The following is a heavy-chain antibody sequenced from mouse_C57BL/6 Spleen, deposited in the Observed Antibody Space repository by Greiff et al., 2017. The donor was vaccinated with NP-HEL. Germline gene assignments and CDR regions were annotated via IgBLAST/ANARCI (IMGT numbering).Heavy chain of an antibody. D-gene: IGHD2-4*01. CDR1: GYTFTDYN. CDR2: INPNNGGT. J-gene: IGHJ4*01. CDR3: ARIYYDYADALYYAMDY. Sequence: VQLQQSGPELVKPGASVKMSCKASGYTFTDYNMHWVKQSHGKSLEWIGYINPNNGGTSYNQKFKGKATLTVNKSSSTAYMELRSLTSEDSAVYYCARIYYDYADALYYAMDYWGQGTSVTVSS. V-gene: IGHV1-22*01.